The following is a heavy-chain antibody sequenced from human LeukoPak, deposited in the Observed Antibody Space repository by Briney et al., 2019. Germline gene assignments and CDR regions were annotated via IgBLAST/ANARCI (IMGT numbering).Heavy chain of an antibody. J-gene: IGHJ4*02. V-gene: IGHV4-38-2*01. D-gene: IGHD3-16*01. Sequence: SETLSLTCAVSGYSISSGYYWGWIRQPPGKGLEWIGSIYQSGNTYYTPSLKSRVTISVDTSENQFSLRLSSVTAADTAVYYCATYDYVWGTEYFFDYWGQGTLVTVSS. CDR1: GYSISSGYY. CDR2: IYQSGNT. CDR3: ATYDYVWGTEYFFDY.